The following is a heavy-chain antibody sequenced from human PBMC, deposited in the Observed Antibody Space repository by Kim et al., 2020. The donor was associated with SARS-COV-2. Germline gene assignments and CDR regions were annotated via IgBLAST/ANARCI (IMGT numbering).Heavy chain of an antibody. Sequence: GGSLRLSCAASGFTVSSNYMSWVRQAPGKGLEWVSVIYSGGSTYYADSVKGRFTISRDNSKNTLYLQMNSLRAEDTAVYYCASQQWLASHEYYYYGMDVWGQGTTVTVSS. CDR1: GFTVSSNY. CDR2: IYSGGST. D-gene: IGHD6-19*01. J-gene: IGHJ6*02. CDR3: ASQQWLASHEYYYYGMDV. V-gene: IGHV3-53*01.